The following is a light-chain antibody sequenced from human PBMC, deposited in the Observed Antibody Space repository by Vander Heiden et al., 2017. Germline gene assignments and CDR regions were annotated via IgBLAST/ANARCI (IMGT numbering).Light chain of an antibody. Sequence: QSVLTQPPSASGTPGQRVTISYSGSSSNIGSNYVYWYQQLPGTAPKLLIFSNNQRPSGVPDRFSGSKSGTSASLAISGLRSEDEADDYCAAWDDSLSGVVFGGGTKLTVL. V-gene: IGLV1-47*02. CDR1: SSNIGSNY. CDR2: SNN. CDR3: AAWDDSLSGVV. J-gene: IGLJ2*01.